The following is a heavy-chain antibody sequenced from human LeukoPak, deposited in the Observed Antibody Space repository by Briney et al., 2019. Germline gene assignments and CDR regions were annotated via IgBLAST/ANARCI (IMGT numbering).Heavy chain of an antibody. V-gene: IGHV3-48*01. CDR2: ISSSDSTI. J-gene: IGHJ4*02. D-gene: IGHD3-3*01. Sequence: GGSLRLSCAASGFTFSSYSMIWVRQAPGKGLEWVSYISSSDSTIYYADSVKGRFTISRDNAKNSLYLQMNSLRAEDTAVYYCARYGPDDSPSDYWGQGTLVTVSS. CDR1: GFTFSSYS. CDR3: ARYGPDDSPSDY.